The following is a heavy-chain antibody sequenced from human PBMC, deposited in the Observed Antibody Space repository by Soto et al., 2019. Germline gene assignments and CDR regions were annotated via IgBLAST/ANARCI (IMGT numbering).Heavy chain of an antibody. D-gene: IGHD3-3*01. CDR1: GFSLSTSGVG. J-gene: IGHJ4*02. V-gene: IGHV2-5*02. Sequence: QITLEESGPTRVKPTQTLALTCTFSGFSLSTSGVGVGWVRQPPGKALEWLALIYWDDDKRYSPSLQSRLTTTTDSPKNQVVLIMVNVAPVDTATYSCEHSPWTGTKAYFDHWGQGTLVTVSS. CDR2: IYWDDDK. CDR3: EHSPWTGTKAYFDH.